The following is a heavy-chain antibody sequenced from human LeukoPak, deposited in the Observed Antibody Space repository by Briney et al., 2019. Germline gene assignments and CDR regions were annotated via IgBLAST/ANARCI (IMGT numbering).Heavy chain of an antibody. V-gene: IGHV4-30-4*02. D-gene: IGHD1-1*01. CDR1: GASIRSGDYY. CDR3: TRDGIRVLDY. Sequence: SETLSLTCTVSGASIRSGDYYWSWIRQPPGTGLEWIGYIYDSGSTYYNPSLKSRITISVDTSENRFSLKLSSVTPEDTAVYYCTRDGIRVLDYWGQGILVTVSS. J-gene: IGHJ4*02. CDR2: IYDSGST.